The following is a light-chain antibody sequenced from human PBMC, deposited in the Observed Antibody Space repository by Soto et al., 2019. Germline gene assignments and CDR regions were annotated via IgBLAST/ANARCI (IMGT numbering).Light chain of an antibody. V-gene: IGKV3-15*01. CDR3: QQYSNWPPWT. CDR1: QSISNN. Sequence: EIVMTQSPATLSVSPGERATLSCRASQSISNNLAWYQHKPGQAPSLLIYAASTRATGIPARFSGSGSGTEFTLTISSLQYEDFAVYYCQQYSNWPPWTFGQGTKVEI. CDR2: AAS. J-gene: IGKJ1*01.